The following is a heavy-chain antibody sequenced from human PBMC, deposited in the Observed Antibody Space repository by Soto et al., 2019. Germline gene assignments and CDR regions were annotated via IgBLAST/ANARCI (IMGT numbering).Heavy chain of an antibody. V-gene: IGHV4-61*01. CDR1: GGSVSSGPYH. CDR2: LSYSGTA. J-gene: IGHJ4*02. Sequence: QVQLQESGPGLVKTSETLSLTCTVSGGSVSSGPYHWNWVRQPPGKGLEWIGHLSYSGTANYSPSLRGRVTMATDTPKNQFSLRLTSVTAADTAVYYCMRSHGAYWGQGTLVTVSP. D-gene: IGHD2-8*01. CDR3: MRSHGAY.